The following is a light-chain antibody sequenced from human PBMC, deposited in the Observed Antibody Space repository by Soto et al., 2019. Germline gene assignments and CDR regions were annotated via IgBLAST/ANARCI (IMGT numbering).Light chain of an antibody. J-gene: IGKJ4*01. CDR2: WAS. V-gene: IGKV4-1*01. CDR3: PQYYNTPLT. Sequence: DIVMTQSPDSLAVSLGERVTINCKSSQSVLYSSNNRNYLAWYQQKPGQPPKLLIYWASTRESGVPDRFSGSGSGTDFTLTISSLQAEDVAVYYCPQYYNTPLTFGGGTKVDIK. CDR1: QSVLYSSNNRNY.